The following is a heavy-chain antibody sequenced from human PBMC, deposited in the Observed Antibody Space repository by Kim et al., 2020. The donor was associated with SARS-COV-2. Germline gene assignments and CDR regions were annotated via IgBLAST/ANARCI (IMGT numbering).Heavy chain of an antibody. V-gene: IGHV3-15*01. J-gene: IGHJ6*02. CDR3: TTSTTNYYFYYGMDV. CDR2: IKSKTDGGTT. D-gene: IGHD1-26*01. CDR1: GFTFSNAW. Sequence: GGSLRLSCAASGFTFSNAWMSWVLQAPGKGLDWFGRIKSKTDGGTTDYAAPVKGRFTISRDDSKNTLYLQMNRLKTEDTAVYYCTTSTTNYYFYYGMDVWGQGTTVTVSS.